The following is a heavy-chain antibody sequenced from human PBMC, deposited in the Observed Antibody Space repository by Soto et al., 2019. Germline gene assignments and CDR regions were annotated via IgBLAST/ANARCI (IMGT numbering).Heavy chain of an antibody. V-gene: IGHV3-30-3*01. J-gene: IGHJ6*02. CDR1: GFSFSSYA. CDR2: ISYDGNNK. D-gene: IGHD6-6*01. CDR3: ARAPPWRIAARGTWGSGMNV. Sequence: QVQVLESGGGVVQPGRSLRLSCAASGFSFSSYAMHWVRQAPGKGLEWVAVISYDGNNKYYADSVKGRITISRDSSKNMVYLQMNSLRPEDTAVYYCARAPPWRIAARGTWGSGMNVWGQGTTVTVSS.